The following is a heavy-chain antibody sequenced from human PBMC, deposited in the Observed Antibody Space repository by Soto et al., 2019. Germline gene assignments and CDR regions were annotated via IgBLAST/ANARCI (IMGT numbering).Heavy chain of an antibody. CDR3: ASMGYHYGSGSYPLDY. CDR1: GGSISSYY. Sequence: QVQLQESGPGLVKPSETLSLTCTVSGGSISSYYWTWIRQPPGKGLEWIGFIYNSGSTHYNPSLRSRLTISVDPSKNQFSLKLRSVTAADTAVYYCASMGYHYGSGSYPLDYWGQGTLVTVSS. D-gene: IGHD3-10*01. V-gene: IGHV4-59*08. CDR2: IYNSGST. J-gene: IGHJ4*02.